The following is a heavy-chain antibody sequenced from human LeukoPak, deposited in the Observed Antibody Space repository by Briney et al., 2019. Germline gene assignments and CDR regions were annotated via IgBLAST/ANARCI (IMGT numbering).Heavy chain of an antibody. D-gene: IGHD6-19*01. CDR1: EFTVSSNY. J-gene: IGHJ4*02. Sequence: GGSLRLSCAASEFTVSSNYMSWVRQAPGKGLEWVSYISSSSRTIYYADSVKGRFTISRDNAKNSLYLQMNSLRDEDTAVYYCARVSVAGTVWGQGTLVTVSS. CDR2: ISSSSRTI. V-gene: IGHV3-48*02. CDR3: ARVSVAGTV.